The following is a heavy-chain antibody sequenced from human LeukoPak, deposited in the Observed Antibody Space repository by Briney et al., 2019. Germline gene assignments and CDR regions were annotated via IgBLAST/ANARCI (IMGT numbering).Heavy chain of an antibody. CDR3: ARMSYDSSEAFDI. D-gene: IGHD3-22*01. Sequence: PSETLSLTCAVSGGSISSGYYWGWIRQPPGKGLEWIGSIYHSGSTYYNPSLKSRVTISVDTSKNQFSLKLSSVTAADTAVYYCARMSYDSSEAFDIWGQGTMVTVSS. V-gene: IGHV4-38-2*01. J-gene: IGHJ3*02. CDR1: GGSISSGYY. CDR2: IYHSGST.